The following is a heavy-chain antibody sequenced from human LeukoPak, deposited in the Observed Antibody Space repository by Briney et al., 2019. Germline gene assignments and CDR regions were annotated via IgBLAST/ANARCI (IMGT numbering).Heavy chain of an antibody. D-gene: IGHD1-26*01. CDR3: ARDDIIVGATTLDF. Sequence: GKSLRLSCEASGFIFSTYAMHWVRQAPGKGLEWLAVISSDGSNKYQVDSVKGRFTISRDSSKNTLYLEMDSVRLGDTAVYYCARDDIIVGATTLDFWGQGTLVNVAS. CDR1: GFIFSTYA. V-gene: IGHV3-30*04. CDR2: ISSDGSNK. J-gene: IGHJ4*02.